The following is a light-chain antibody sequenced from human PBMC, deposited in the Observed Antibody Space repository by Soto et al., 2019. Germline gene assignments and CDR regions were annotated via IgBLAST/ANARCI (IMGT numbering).Light chain of an antibody. Sequence: DIQMTQSPSTLSASVGDRVTITCRASQIISSWLAWYQQKPGKAPKLLIYKASSLESGVPSRFSGSGSGTEFTLTISSLQPDDFATYYCQQYNRYSWTFGQGTKVEIK. V-gene: IGKV1-5*03. CDR2: KAS. CDR3: QQYNRYSWT. CDR1: QIISSW. J-gene: IGKJ1*01.